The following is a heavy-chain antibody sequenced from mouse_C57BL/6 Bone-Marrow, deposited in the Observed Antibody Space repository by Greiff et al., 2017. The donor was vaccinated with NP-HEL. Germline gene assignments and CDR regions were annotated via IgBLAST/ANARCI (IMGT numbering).Heavy chain of an antibody. CDR2: IDPSDSYT. CDR1: GYTFTSYW. D-gene: IGHD1-1*01. CDR3: ARATTVVSDY. V-gene: IGHV1-69*01. Sequence: VQLQQPGAELVLPGASVKLSCTASGYTFTSYWMPWVKQRPGPGLEWIGEIDPSDSYTNYNQKFKGKSTLTVDKSSSTAYMQLSSLTSEDSAVYYCARATTVVSDYWGQGTTLTVSS. J-gene: IGHJ2*01.